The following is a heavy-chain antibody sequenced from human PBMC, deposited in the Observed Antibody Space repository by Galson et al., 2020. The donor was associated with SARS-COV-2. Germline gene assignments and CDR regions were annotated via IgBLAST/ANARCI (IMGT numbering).Heavy chain of an antibody. D-gene: IGHD6-13*01. Sequence: PGGSLRLSCAASGFTFDDYAMNWVRQAPGKGLEWVSGISWNSGSKDYADSVKGRFTISRDNAKNSLYLQMNSLRAEDTALYYCAKGVTAALTGWYFDLWGRGTLVTVSS. CDR3: AKGVTAALTGWYFDL. J-gene: IGHJ2*01. CDR1: GFTFDDYA. CDR2: ISWNSGSK. V-gene: IGHV3-9*01.